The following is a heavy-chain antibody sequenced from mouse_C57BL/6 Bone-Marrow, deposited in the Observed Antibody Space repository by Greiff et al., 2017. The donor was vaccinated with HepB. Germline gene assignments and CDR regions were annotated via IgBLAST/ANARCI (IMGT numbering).Heavy chain of an antibody. Sequence: EVKLMESGGDLVKPGGSLKLPCAASGFTFSSYGISWVQQTPDKRLEWVATISSGGSYTYYPDSVKGRFTISRDNAKNTLYLQMSSLKSEDTAMYYCARHGIPMDYWGQGTSVTVSS. V-gene: IGHV5-6*01. CDR3: ARHGIPMDY. CDR2: ISSGGSYT. J-gene: IGHJ4*01. CDR1: GFTFSSYG.